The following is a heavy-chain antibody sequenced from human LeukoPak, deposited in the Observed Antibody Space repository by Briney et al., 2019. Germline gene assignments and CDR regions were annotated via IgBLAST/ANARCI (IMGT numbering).Heavy chain of an antibody. V-gene: IGHV3-48*03. CDR2: ISSSGSTI. D-gene: IGHD3-22*01. CDR1: GFTFSSYE. CDR3: ARDLYYDSSGYERGAFDV. Sequence: GGSLRLSCAASGFTFSSYEMNWVRQAPGKGLEWVSYISSSGSTIYYADSVKARFTISRDNAKNSLYLQMNSLRAEDTAVYYCARDLYYDSSGYERGAFDVWGQGTMVTVSS. J-gene: IGHJ3*01.